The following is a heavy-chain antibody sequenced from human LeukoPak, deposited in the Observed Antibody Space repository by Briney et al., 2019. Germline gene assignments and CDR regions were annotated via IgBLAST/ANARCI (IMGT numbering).Heavy chain of an antibody. V-gene: IGHV4-30-2*01. J-gene: IGHJ1*01. CDR3: ARGVGSSGPLPTEYFQH. D-gene: IGHD6-19*01. CDR1: GGSISSGGYY. Sequence: SETLSLTCTVSGGSISSGGYYWSWIRQPPGKGLEWIGYIYHSGSTYYNPSLKSRVTISVDRSKNQFSLKLSSVTAADTAVYYCARGVGSSGPLPTEYFQHWGQGTLVTVSS. CDR2: IYHSGST.